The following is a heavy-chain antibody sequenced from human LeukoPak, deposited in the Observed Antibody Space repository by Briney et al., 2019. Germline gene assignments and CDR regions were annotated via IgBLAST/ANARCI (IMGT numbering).Heavy chain of an antibody. Sequence: SETLSLTCTVSGASISSGGNHWSWSPKHPGKGPERIGYFYYTWSAYYKPSLRSRLFISVDTARNQFSLQLRSVTAADTAVYYCASHCSGGTCYRYFFDYWGQGTQVTVSS. CDR1: GASISSGGNH. CDR2: FYYTWSA. CDR3: ASHCSGGTCYRYFFDY. J-gene: IGHJ4*02. D-gene: IGHD2-15*01. V-gene: IGHV4-31*03.